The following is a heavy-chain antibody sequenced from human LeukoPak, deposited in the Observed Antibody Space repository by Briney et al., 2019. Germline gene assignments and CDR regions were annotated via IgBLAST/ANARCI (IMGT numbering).Heavy chain of an antibody. CDR1: GFTFSTFS. J-gene: IGHJ3*02. D-gene: IGHD1-26*01. Sequence: PGGSLRLSCAASGFTFSTFSMNWVRQAPGKGLEWVSVIYSGGSTYYVDSVKGRFTISRDNSKNTLYLQMNSLRAEDTAVYYCARAMSPWESRHPDAFDIWGQGTMVTVSS. CDR3: ARAMSPWESRHPDAFDI. CDR2: IYSGGST. V-gene: IGHV3-53*01.